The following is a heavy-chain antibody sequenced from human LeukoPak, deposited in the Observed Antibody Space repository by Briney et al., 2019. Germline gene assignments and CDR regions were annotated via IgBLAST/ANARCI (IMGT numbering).Heavy chain of an antibody. V-gene: IGHV3-48*03. Sequence: PGGSLRLSCAAFGFTFSSYEMNWVRQAPGKGLEWVSYISSSGSTIYYADSVKGRFTISRDNAKNSLYLQMNSLRAEDTAVYYCARSLRDAFDIWGQGTMVTVSS. CDR3: ARSLRDAFDI. CDR1: GFTFSSYE. CDR2: ISSSGSTI. J-gene: IGHJ3*02.